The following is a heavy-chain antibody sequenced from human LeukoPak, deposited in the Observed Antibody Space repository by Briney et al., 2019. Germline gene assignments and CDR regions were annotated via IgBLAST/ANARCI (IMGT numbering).Heavy chain of an antibody. CDR2: IYTGGNT. CDR1: GFTVSSNY. D-gene: IGHD6-19*01. CDR3: ASPSSGQSFDI. J-gene: IGHJ3*02. V-gene: IGHV3-53*01. Sequence: GGSLRLSCAASGFTVSSNYMNWVRQAPGKGLEWVSVIYTGGNTYYADSVKGRFTISRDNSKNTLYLQMHSLRAEDTAVYYCASPSSGQSFDIWGEGTMVTVSS.